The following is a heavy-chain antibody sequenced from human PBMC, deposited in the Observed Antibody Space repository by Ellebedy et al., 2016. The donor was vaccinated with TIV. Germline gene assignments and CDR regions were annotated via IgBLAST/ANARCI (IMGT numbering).Heavy chain of an antibody. CDR1: GGSFSGYY. V-gene: IGHV4-34*01. CDR2: INHSGST. Sequence: SETLSLTCAVYGGSFSGYYWSWIRQPPGKGLEWIGEINHSGSTNYNPSLKSRVTISVDTSKNQFSLKLTSVTAADTAVYYCARSGAGPTTGDFDYWGQGTLVTVSS. J-gene: IGHJ4*02. CDR3: ARSGAGPTTGDFDY. D-gene: IGHD1/OR15-1a*01.